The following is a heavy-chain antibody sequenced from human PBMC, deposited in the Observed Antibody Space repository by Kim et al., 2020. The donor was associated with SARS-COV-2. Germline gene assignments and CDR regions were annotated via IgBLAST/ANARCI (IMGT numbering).Heavy chain of an antibody. J-gene: IGHJ4*02. V-gene: IGHV3-9*01. D-gene: IGHD5-12*01. CDR1: GFTFDDYA. CDR3: AKGVRGYSGYDEGYYFDY. CDR2: ISWNSGSI. Sequence: GGSLRLSCAASGFTFDDYAMHWVRQAPGKGLEWVSGISWNSGSIGYADSVKGRFTISRDNAKNSLYLQMNSLRAEDTALYYCAKGVRGYSGYDEGYYFDYWGQGTLVTVSS.